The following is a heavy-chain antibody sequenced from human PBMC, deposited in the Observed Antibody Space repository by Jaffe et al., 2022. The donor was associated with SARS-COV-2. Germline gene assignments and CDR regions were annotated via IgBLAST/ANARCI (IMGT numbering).Heavy chain of an antibody. Sequence: QVQLVQSEAEVKRPGASVKISCKASGYSFRTFGISWVRQAPGKGLQWVGWISTYNGNTKYARTLHGRVTTTTDTSTDTAYLELRNLRSDDTAVYYCARGRLAVAWGGVDYWGQGTLVAVSS. V-gene: IGHV1-18*01. CDR3: ARGRLAVAWGGVDY. CDR1: GYSFRTFG. D-gene: IGHD6-19*01. J-gene: IGHJ4*02. CDR2: ISTYNGNT.